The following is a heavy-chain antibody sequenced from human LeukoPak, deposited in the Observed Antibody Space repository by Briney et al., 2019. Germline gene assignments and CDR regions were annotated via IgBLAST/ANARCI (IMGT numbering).Heavy chain of an antibody. CDR2: IKPKTEGETT. CDR3: IAPLPY. J-gene: IGHJ3*01. Sequence: RGSLRLSSALSLFTFSNAYMNCVPEAPGKGLEWVGRIKPKTEGETTKYAAPVKDRFSISRNDSTSIMYCQIISLKTEDPAVNYCIAPLPYWAQG. CDR1: LFTFSNAY. V-gene: IGHV3-15*07.